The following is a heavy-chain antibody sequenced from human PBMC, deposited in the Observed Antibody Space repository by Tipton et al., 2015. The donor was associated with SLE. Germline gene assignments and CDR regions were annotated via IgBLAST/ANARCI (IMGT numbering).Heavy chain of an antibody. J-gene: IGHJ5*02. V-gene: IGHV4-39*07. CDR3: AREGGCGGDCPLSWFDP. CDR2: IYYSGST. D-gene: IGHD2-21*02. CDR1: GGSISSSSYY. Sequence: TLSLTCTVSGGSISSSSYYWGWIRQPPGKGLEWIGSIYYSGSTYYNPSLKSRVTISVDTSKNQFSLKLSSVTAADTAVYYCAREGGCGGDCPLSWFDPWGQGTLVTVSS.